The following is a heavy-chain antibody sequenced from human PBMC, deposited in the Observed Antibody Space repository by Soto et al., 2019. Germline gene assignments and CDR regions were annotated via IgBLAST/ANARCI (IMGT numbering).Heavy chain of an antibody. Sequence: EVQLVESGDALVQPGGSLRVSCEGSGFTFSTYGMHWVRQAPGKGLEFVSSTSGSGRRTSYADSVKGRFIISRDNSKNTLYLQMGSLRIEDTGVYYCAIGRGGYENWNFDLWGRGSLVTVSS. J-gene: IGHJ2*01. CDR3: AIGRGGYENWNFDL. CDR1: GFTFSTYG. V-gene: IGHV3-64*02. CDR2: TSGSGRRT. D-gene: IGHD5-12*01.